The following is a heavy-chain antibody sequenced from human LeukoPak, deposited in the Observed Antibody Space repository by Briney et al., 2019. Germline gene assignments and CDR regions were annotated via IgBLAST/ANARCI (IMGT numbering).Heavy chain of an antibody. Sequence: PXGSLRLSCAASGFTFSSYWMGWVRQAPGKGLEWVANIKQDGSEEYYVDSVKGRFTISRDNAKNSLYLQMNSLRAEDTAVYYCARDYGEPYFDYWGQGTLVTVSS. CDR1: GFTFSSYW. D-gene: IGHD4-17*01. CDR3: ARDYGEPYFDY. V-gene: IGHV3-7*01. CDR2: IKQDGSEE. J-gene: IGHJ4*02.